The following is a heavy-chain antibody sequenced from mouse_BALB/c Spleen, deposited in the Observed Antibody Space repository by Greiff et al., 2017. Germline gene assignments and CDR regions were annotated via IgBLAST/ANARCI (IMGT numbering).Heavy chain of an antibody. J-gene: IGHJ2*01. CDR1: GYSITSDYA. V-gene: IGHV3-2*02. D-gene: IGHD2-4*01. CDR2: ISYSGST. Sequence: ESGPGLVKPSQSLSLTCTVTGYSITSDYAWNWIRQFPGNKLEWMGYISYSGSTSYNPSLKSRISITRDTSKNQFFLQLNSVTTEDTATYYCASMITTHFDYWGQGTTLTVSS. CDR3: ASMITTHFDY.